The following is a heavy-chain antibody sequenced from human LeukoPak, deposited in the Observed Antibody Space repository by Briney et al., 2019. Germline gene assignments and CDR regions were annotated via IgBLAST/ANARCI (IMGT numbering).Heavy chain of an antibody. D-gene: IGHD5-24*01. CDR3: ARRGDAYGLAY. CDR2: IYPGDSDT. Sequence: GESLKISCKGVGYSFSTYWLGWVRQTPGKGLEWMGIIYPGDSDTRYSPSFQGQVTISVDKSIGTAYLQWRSLKASDSAIYYCARRGDAYGLAYWGQGTLVTVSS. J-gene: IGHJ4*01. V-gene: IGHV5-51*01. CDR1: GYSFSTYW.